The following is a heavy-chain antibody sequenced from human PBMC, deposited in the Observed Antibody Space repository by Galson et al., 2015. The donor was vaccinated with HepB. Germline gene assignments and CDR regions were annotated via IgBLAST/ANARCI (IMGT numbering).Heavy chain of an antibody. D-gene: IGHD5-18*01. V-gene: IGHV1-2*02. Sequence: SCKASGYTFTGYYMHWVRQAPGQGLEWMGWINPNSGGTNYAQKFQGRVTMTRDTSISTAYMELSRLRSDDTAVYYCARSLEFSYSYGSRGWFDPWGQGTLVTVSS. CDR3: ARSLEFSYSYGSRGWFDP. CDR1: GYTFTGYY. CDR2: INPNSGGT. J-gene: IGHJ5*02.